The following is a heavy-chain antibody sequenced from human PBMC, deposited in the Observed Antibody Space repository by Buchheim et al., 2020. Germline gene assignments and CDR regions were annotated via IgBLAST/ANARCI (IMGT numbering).Heavy chain of an antibody. CDR3: AKDVRSEAAAMDS. V-gene: IGHV3-30*18. D-gene: IGHD6-13*01. J-gene: IGHJ4*02. CDR2: VSYDGDKK. Sequence: QVQLVESGGGVVQPGRSLRLSCAASGFTFNRNGMHWVRQAPGKELEWVAVVSYDGDKKYYVDSVKGRFTISRDNSKNTVYLQMNSLRAEDTAVYYCAKDVRSEAAAMDSWGQGT. CDR1: GFTFNRNG.